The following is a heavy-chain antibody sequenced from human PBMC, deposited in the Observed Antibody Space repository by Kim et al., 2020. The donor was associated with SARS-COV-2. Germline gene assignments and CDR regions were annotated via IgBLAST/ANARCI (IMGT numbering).Heavy chain of an antibody. D-gene: IGHD6-19*01. V-gene: IGHV3-23*01. Sequence: GGSLRLSCAGSGFTFSNYAMNWVRQAPGKGLEWVSDISGSGGSTYYADSVKGRFTISRDNSKNTLYLQMNSLRAEDTAVYYCAKDRSGIAVAVSFDYWGQGTLVTVSS. CDR2: ISGSGGST. CDR1: GFTFSNYA. J-gene: IGHJ4*02. CDR3: AKDRSGIAVAVSFDY.